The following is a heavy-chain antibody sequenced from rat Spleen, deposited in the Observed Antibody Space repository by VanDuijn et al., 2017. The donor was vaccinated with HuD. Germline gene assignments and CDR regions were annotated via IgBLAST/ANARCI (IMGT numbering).Heavy chain of an antibody. V-gene: IGHV5-31*01. CDR1: GFTFNNYW. CDR2: ITHTGGST. Sequence: EVQLVESGGGLVQPGRSLKLSCVASGFTFNNYWMTWIRQAPGKGLEWIASITHTGGSTYYPDSVKGRFTISRDNAKSTLYLQMNSLRSEDTATYYCAKAAVYYFDYWGQGVMVTVSS. J-gene: IGHJ2*01. CDR3: AKAAVYYFDY. D-gene: IGHD1-2*01.